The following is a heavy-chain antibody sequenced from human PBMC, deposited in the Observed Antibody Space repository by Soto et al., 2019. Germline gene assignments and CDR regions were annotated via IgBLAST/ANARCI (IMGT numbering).Heavy chain of an antibody. CDR1: GFTFSNAW. Sequence: QLVESGGGFVKPGMSLRLPCAASGFTFSNAWMTWVRQAPGKGLGRVGLIRRQGDGGTADYAAPVRGRFTISRDDSQNLVLLHMDDLQPEDTAVYYCITAPLRWGQGTLVTVSS. CDR2: IRRQGDGGTA. V-gene: IGHV3-15*01. J-gene: IGHJ4*02. CDR3: ITAPLR.